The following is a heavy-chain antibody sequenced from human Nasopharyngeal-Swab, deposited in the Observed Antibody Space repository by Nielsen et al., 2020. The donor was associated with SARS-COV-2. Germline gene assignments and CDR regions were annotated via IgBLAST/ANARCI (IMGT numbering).Heavy chain of an antibody. Sequence: SETLSLTCAVSGGSISSSNWWSWVRQPPGKGLEWIGEIYHSGSTNYNPSLKSRVTISVDKSKNQFSLKLSSVTAADTAVYYCARVRPYTIFGVVLQMDVWGKGTTVTVSS. D-gene: IGHD3-3*01. J-gene: IGHJ6*04. CDR1: GGSISSSNW. CDR2: IYHSGST. V-gene: IGHV4-4*02. CDR3: ARVRPYTIFGVVLQMDV.